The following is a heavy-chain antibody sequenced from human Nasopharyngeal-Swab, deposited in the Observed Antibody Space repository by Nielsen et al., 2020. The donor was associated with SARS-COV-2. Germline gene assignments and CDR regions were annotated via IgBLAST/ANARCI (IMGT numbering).Heavy chain of an antibody. V-gene: IGHV3-21*01. J-gene: IGHJ6*02. CDR3: ARDKCGGCGGDCYYYYYYGMDV. CDR2: ISSSSYI. D-gene: IGHD2-21*02. Sequence: GGSLRLSCAASGFTFSSYNINWVRQAPGKGLDWVSSISSSSYISYADSVKGRFTISRDNAKKSLYLQIDRLRAEDTAVYYCARDKCGGCGGDCYYYYYYGMDVWGRGTTVTVSS. CDR1: GFTFSSYN.